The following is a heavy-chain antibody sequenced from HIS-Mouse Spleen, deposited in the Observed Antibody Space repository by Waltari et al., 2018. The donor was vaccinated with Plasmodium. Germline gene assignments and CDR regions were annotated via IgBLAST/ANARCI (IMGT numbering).Heavy chain of an antibody. Sequence: QLQLQESGPGLVKPSATLSLPCTVSGGSIRSSSYYWCWLRHPPGKGLEWIGSIYYSGSTYYNPSLKSRVTISVDTSKNQFSLKLSSVTAADTAVYYCARDRITGTSYFDYWGQGTLVTVSS. CDR2: IYYSGST. CDR3: ARDRITGTSYFDY. V-gene: IGHV4-39*07. CDR1: GGSIRSSSYY. J-gene: IGHJ4*02. D-gene: IGHD1-7*01.